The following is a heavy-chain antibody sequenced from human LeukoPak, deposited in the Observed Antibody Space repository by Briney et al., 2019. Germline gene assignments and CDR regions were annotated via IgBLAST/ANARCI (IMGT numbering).Heavy chain of an antibody. J-gene: IGHJ4*02. CDR1: GDSISSYY. CDR2: IYYSGST. Sequence: SETLSLTCTVSGDSISSYYWSWIRQPPGKGLEWIGYIYYSGSTNYNPSLKSRVTISVDTSKNQFSLKLSSVTAADTAVYYCARDIVGATNYFDYWGQGTLVTVSS. CDR3: ARDIVGATNYFDY. V-gene: IGHV4-59*01. D-gene: IGHD1-26*01.